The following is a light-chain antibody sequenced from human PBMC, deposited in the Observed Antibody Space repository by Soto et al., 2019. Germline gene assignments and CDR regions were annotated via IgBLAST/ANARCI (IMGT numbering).Light chain of an antibody. CDR2: NAS. Sequence: EIVLTQSPSTLSLSRLQSSTLSCRASQSVSKYLAWYQQKPGQAPRLLIYNASNRATGIPVRFSGSGSGTDFTLTISRLEPQDFAVYQCQQYGSSPLTFGGGTKVDIK. CDR1: QSVSKY. V-gene: IGKV3-20*01. CDR3: QQYGSSPLT. J-gene: IGKJ4*01.